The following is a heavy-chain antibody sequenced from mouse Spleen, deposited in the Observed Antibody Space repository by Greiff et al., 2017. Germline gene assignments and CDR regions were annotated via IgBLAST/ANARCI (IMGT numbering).Heavy chain of an antibody. CDR2: IDPETGGT. J-gene: IGHJ4*01. V-gene: IGHV1-15*01. D-gene: IGHD2-1*01. Sequence: VQLQQSGAELVRPGASVTLSCKASGYTFTDYEMHWVKQTPVHGLEWIGAIDPETGGTAYNQKFKGKAILTADKSSSTAYMELRSLTSEDSAVYYCTPLLMGGNYYAMDYWGQGTSVTVSS. CDR1: GYTFTDYE. CDR3: TPLLMGGNYYAMDY.